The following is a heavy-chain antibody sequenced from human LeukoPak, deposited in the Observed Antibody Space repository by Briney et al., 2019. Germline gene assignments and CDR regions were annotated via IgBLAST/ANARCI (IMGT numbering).Heavy chain of an antibody. CDR2: IIPILGIA. CDR3: ASRVPDSSGYCSFDY. Sequence: ASVKVSCKASGGTFSSYAISWVRQAPGQGLEWMGRIIPILGIANYAQKFQGRVTITADKSTSTAYMELSSLRSEDTAVYYCASRVPDSSGYCSFDYWGQGTLVTVSS. D-gene: IGHD3-22*01. V-gene: IGHV1-69*04. CDR1: GGTFSSYA. J-gene: IGHJ4*02.